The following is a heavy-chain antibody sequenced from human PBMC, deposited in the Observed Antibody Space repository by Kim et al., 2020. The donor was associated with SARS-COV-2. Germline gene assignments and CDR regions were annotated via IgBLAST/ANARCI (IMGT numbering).Heavy chain of an antibody. CDR3: AKEGKESYYDILTGYYNY. CDR2: ISGSGGST. D-gene: IGHD3-9*01. J-gene: IGHJ4*02. Sequence: GGSLRLSCAASGFTFSSYAMSWVRQAPGKGLEWVSAISGSGGSTYYADSVKGRFTISRDNSKNTPYLQMNSLRAEDTAVYYCAKEGKESYYDILTGYYNYWGQGTLVTVSS. CDR1: GFTFSSYA. V-gene: IGHV3-23*01.